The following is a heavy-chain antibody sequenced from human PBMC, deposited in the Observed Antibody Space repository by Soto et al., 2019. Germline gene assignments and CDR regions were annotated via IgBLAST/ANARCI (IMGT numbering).Heavy chain of an antibody. CDR2: INHSGST. CDR1: GGSFSGYY. Sequence: PSETLSLTCAVYGGSFSGYYWSWIRQPPGKWLEWIVEINHSGSTNYNPSLKSRVTISVDTSKNQFSLKLSSVTAADTAVYYCARVGVSIAAAGKFNYYYGMDVWGQGTTVT. J-gene: IGHJ6*02. D-gene: IGHD6-13*01. CDR3: ARVGVSIAAAGKFNYYYGMDV. V-gene: IGHV4-34*01.